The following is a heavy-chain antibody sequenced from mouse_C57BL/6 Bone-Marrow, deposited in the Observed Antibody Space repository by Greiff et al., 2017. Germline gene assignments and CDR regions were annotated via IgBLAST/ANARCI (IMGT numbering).Heavy chain of an antibody. CDR2: IDPEDGDT. J-gene: IGHJ3*01. Sequence: EVMLVESGAELVRPGASVKLSCTASGFNIKDYYMHWVKQRPEQGLEWIGRIDPEDGDTEYAPRFQGKATMTADTSSNTAYLQLSSLTSEDTAVYYCTTDYYGSSSWFAYWGQGTLVTVSA. CDR3: TTDYYGSSSWFAY. V-gene: IGHV14-1*01. D-gene: IGHD1-1*01. CDR1: GFNIKDYY.